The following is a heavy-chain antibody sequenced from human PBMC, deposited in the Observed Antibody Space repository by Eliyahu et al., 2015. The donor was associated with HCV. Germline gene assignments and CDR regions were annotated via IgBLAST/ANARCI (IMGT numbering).Heavy chain of an antibody. D-gene: IGHD6-13*01. CDR2: ISYDGSNK. V-gene: IGHV3-30*01. J-gene: IGHJ4*02. CDR3: ARAGYTTSWNGFDY. Sequence: QVPLLQSGGGVVQPGRSLRLSCAASGFSVTHHAIHWVRQAPGRGLEWVAVISYDGSNKHYADSVKGRFTISRDISNNTLYLQMDSLRAEDTAVYYCARAGYTTSWNGFDYWGQGTLVTVSS. CDR1: GFSVTHHA.